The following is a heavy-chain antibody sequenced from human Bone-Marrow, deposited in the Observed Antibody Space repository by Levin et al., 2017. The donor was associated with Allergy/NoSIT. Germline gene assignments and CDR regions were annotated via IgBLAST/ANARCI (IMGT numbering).Heavy chain of an antibody. J-gene: IGHJ6*02. D-gene: IGHD4-11*01. CDR2: INAGNGNT. CDR1: GYTFTSYA. CDR3: ARGTDYRNYYYYYGMDV. V-gene: IGHV1-3*01. Sequence: GESLKISCKASGYTFTSYAMHWVRQAPGQRLEWMGWINAGNGNTKYSQKFQGRVTITRDTSASTAYMELSSLRSEDTAVYYCARGTDYRNYYYYYGMDVWGQGTTVTVSS.